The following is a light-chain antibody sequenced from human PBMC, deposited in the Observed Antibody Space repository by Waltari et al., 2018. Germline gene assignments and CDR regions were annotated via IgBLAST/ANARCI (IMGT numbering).Light chain of an antibody. Sequence: QSALTQPASVSGSPGQSITLSCTGTSSDVGSYDLVSWYQQHPGRAPKLVIFEVSKRPSGVSNRFSGSKSGNTASLTISGLQAEDEADYYCCSYGGSRSVFGSGTKVTVL. V-gene: IGLV2-23*02. CDR3: CSYGGSRSV. J-gene: IGLJ1*01. CDR1: SSDVGSYDL. CDR2: EVS.